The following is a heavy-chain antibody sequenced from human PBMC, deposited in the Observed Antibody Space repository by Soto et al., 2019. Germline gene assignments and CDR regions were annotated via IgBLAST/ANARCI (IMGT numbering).Heavy chain of an antibody. Sequence: QVQLVQSGAEVKKPGSSVKVSCKTSGGTFGSYAISWVRQAPGQGLEWMGGILPIFSTPNYAQKFQGRVTMTEHESTSTAYMELSSLRSEDTAVYYCARPIQYYFDTSAQSAWFDPWGQGTLVTVSS. D-gene: IGHD3-22*01. CDR2: ILPIFSTP. CDR1: GGTFGSYA. CDR3: ARPIQYYFDTSAQSAWFDP. J-gene: IGHJ5*02. V-gene: IGHV1-69*12.